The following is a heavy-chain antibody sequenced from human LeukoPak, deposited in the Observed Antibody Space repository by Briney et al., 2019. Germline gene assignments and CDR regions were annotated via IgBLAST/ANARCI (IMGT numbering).Heavy chain of an antibody. CDR3: ARHGAAAGLLHFDY. CDR1: GGSISSYY. V-gene: IGHV4-59*08. CDR2: ICYSGST. J-gene: IGHJ4*02. D-gene: IGHD6-13*01. Sequence: SVTLSLTCTVSGGSISSYYWSWIRQPPGKGLEWIGYICYSGSTNYNPSLKSRVTISIDTSRNHFSLKLSSVTAADTAVYYCARHGAAAGLLHFDYWGQGALVTVS.